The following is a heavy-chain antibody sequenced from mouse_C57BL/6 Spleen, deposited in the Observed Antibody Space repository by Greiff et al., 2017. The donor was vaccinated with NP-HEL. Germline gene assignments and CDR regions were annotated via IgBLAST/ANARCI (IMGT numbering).Heavy chain of an antibody. V-gene: IGHV1-66*01. J-gene: IGHJ4*01. CDR3: ARESIDSSGTDYAMDY. Sequence: VKLQQSGPELVKPGASVKISCKASGYSFTSYYIHWVKQRPGQGLEWIGWIYPGSGNTKYNEKFKGKATLTADTSSSTAYMQLSSLTSEDSAVYYCARESIDSSGTDYAMDYWGQGTSVTVSS. CDR2: IYPGSGNT. CDR1: GYSFTSYY. D-gene: IGHD3-2*02.